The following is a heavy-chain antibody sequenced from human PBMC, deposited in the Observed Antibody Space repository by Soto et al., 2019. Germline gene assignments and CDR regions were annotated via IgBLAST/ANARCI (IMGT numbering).Heavy chain of an antibody. Sequence: QVQLQESGPGLVKPSQTLSLTCTVYGGSISSGVYYWSWIRQHPGKGLEWIGYIYYSGSTYYNPSLKSRVTISLDTSKNQFSLKLSSVTAADTAVYYCARGELRFWFDPWGQGTLVTVSS. D-gene: IGHD1-26*01. CDR2: IYYSGST. V-gene: IGHV4-31*03. CDR3: ARGELRFWFDP. J-gene: IGHJ5*02. CDR1: GGSISSGVYY.